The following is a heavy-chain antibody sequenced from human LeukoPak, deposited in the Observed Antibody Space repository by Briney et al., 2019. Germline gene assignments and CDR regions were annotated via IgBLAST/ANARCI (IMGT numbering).Heavy chain of an antibody. V-gene: IGHV3-30*18. D-gene: IGHD5-24*01. Sequence: GGSLRLSCAASGFTFSSYGIHWVRQAPGKGLEWVALTSYDGTDTYYADSVKGRFTISRDNTKNTLSLQMNSLRPGETALYNGAKERRWQQHYFGSWGERTLVTVSS. CDR1: GFTFSSYG. CDR2: TSYDGTDT. J-gene: IGHJ4*02. CDR3: AKERRWQQHYFGS.